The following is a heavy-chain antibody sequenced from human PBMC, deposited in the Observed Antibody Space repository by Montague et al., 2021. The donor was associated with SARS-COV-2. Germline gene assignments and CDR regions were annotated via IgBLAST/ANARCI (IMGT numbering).Heavy chain of an antibody. D-gene: IGHD4-17*01. Sequence: CAISGDSVSSDTAAWHWNRQSPSIGFVWLGRTFYRSQWHTDSAASVRSRISFSGDISKNQFSLHLNSVTPEDTAIYYCARDGDYGGTWYSFLQNWGQGTLVIVSS. CDR3: ARDGDYGGTWYSFLQN. CDR1: GDSVSSDTAA. J-gene: IGHJ1*01. CDR2: TFYRSQWHT. V-gene: IGHV6-1*01.